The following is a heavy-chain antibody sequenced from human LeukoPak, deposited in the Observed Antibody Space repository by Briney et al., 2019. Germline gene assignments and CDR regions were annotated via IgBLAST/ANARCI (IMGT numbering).Heavy chain of an antibody. CDR3: ARAPPQVRGVIIH. J-gene: IGHJ1*01. V-gene: IGHV4-39*07. Sequence: ASETLSLTCTVSGGSISSSSYYWGWIRQPPGKGLEWIGSIYYSGSTYYNPSLKSRVTISVDTSKNQFSLKLSSVTAADTAVYYCARAPPQVRGVIIHWGQGTLVTVSS. CDR1: GGSISSSSYY. CDR2: IYYSGST. D-gene: IGHD3-10*01.